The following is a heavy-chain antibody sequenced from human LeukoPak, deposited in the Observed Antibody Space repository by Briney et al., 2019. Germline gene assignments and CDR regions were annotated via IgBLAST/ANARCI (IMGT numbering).Heavy chain of an antibody. J-gene: IGHJ5*02. V-gene: IGHV4-39*07. CDR1: GGSISSSSYY. CDR2: IYYSGST. CDR3: ARDVAFYGSSWHNWFDP. Sequence: PSETLSLICTVSGGSISSSSYYWGWIRQPPGKGVEWIGCIYYSGSTYYNPSLKSRVTISVDTSKNQYSLKLSSVTAAHTAVYYCARDVAFYGSSWHNWFDPWGQGTLVTVSS. D-gene: IGHD6-13*01.